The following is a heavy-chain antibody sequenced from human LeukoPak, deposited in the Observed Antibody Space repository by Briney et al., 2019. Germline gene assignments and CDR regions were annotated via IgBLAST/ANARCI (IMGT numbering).Heavy chain of an antibody. V-gene: IGHV3-21*01. D-gene: IGHD3-22*01. J-gene: IGHJ4*02. CDR2: ISSSSSYI. Sequence: KSGGSLRLSCAASGFTFSSYSMNWVRQAPGKGLEWVSSISSSSSYIYYADSVKGRFTISRDNAKNSLYLQMNSLRAEDTAVYYCARDASAVVVVSHSTIDYWGQGTLVTVSS. CDR3: ARDASAVVVVSHSTIDY. CDR1: GFTFSSYS.